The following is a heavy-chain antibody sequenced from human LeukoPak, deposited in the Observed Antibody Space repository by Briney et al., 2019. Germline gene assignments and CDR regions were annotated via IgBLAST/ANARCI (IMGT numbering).Heavy chain of an antibody. Sequence: SETLSLTCTVSGGSISSGGYYWSWIRQHPGKGLEWIGYIYYSGSTNYNPSLKSRVTISVDTSKNQFSLKLSSVTAADTAVYYCARRVHVRSLDAFDIWGQGTMVTVSS. J-gene: IGHJ3*02. CDR1: GGSISSGGYY. D-gene: IGHD2-8*01. CDR3: ARRVHVRSLDAFDI. V-gene: IGHV4-61*08. CDR2: IYYSGST.